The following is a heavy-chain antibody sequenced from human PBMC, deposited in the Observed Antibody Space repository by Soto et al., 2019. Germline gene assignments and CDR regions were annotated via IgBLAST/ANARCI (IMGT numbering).Heavy chain of an antibody. J-gene: IGHJ4*02. D-gene: IGHD6-13*01. CDR2: ISSSSSYI. CDR1: GFTFSSYS. CDR3: ARAPYSSSCYCDS. V-gene: IGHV3-21*01. Sequence: EVQLVESGGGLVKPGGSLRLSCAASGFTFSSYSMNWVRQAPGKGLEWVSSISSSSSYIYYADSVKGRFTISRDNAKNSLYLQMNSLRAEDTAVYYCARAPYSSSCYCDSWGQGTLVTVSS.